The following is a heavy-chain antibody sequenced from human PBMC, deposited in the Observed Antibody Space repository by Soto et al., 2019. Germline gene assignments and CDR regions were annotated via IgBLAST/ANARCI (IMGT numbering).Heavy chain of an antibody. CDR3: ARSRVFESEGTKLHPDSYGYYTDFDY. CDR2: INPNSGGT. D-gene: IGHD5-18*01. V-gene: IGHV1-2*04. Sequence: ASVKVSCKASGYTFTGYYMHWVRQAPGQGLEWMGWINPNSGGTNYAQKFQGWVTMTRDTSISTAYMELSRLRSDDTAVYYCARSRVFESEGTKLHPDSYGYYTDFDYWGQGTLVTVSS. CDR1: GYTFTGYY. J-gene: IGHJ4*02.